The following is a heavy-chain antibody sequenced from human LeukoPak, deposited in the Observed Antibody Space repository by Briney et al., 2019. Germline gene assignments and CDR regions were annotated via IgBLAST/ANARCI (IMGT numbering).Heavy chain of an antibody. CDR3: ARYCSGGCYSGVDY. J-gene: IGHJ4*02. D-gene: IGHD2-15*01. CDR2: ILYDEK. Sequence: PGRSLRLSCAASGFTFSSFGMHWVRQAPGRGLEWVALILYDEKYYADSVKGRLTISRDNSKNILYLQMDSLRVEDTAVYYCARYCSGGCYSGVDYWGQGTLVTVPS. CDR1: GFTFSSFG. V-gene: IGHV3-33*05.